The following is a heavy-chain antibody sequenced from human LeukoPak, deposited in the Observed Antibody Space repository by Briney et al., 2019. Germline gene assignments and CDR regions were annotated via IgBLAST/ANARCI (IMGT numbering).Heavy chain of an antibody. J-gene: IGHJ4*02. Sequence: SCKASGYTFTSYYMHWVRQAPGKGLVWVSRINSDGSSTSYADSVKGRFTISRDNAKNTLYLQMNSLRAEDTAVYYCARAPRGYFDYWGRGTLVTVSS. CDR3: ARAPRGYFDY. CDR2: INSDGSST. V-gene: IGHV3-74*01. CDR1: GYTFTSYY.